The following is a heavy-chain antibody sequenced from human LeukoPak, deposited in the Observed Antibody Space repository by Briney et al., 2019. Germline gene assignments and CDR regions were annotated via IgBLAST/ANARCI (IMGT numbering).Heavy chain of an antibody. J-gene: IGHJ4*02. D-gene: IGHD6-13*01. CDR2: IRYDGSNK. V-gene: IGHV3-30*02. CDR1: GFTFSSYG. Sequence: QTGGSLRLSCAASGFTFSSYGMHWVRQGPGKGLEWVAFIRYDGSNKYYADSVKGRFTISRDNSKNTLYLQMNSLRAEDTAVYYCASQYSSSWSGRGSYFDYWGQGTLVTVSS. CDR3: ASQYSSSWSGRGSYFDY.